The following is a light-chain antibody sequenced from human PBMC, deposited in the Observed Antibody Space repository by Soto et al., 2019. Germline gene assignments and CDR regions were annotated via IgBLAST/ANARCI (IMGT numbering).Light chain of an antibody. CDR2: DAS. V-gene: IGKV3-11*01. Sequence: EIVLTQSPATLSLSPGEGATLSCRASQSVRSYLAWFQQKLGQPPRLLIDDASKRATGIPARFSGSGSGTDFTLTISSLEPDDFAVYYCQQRSDWPITFGQGTRLDIK. CDR3: QQRSDWPIT. CDR1: QSVRSY. J-gene: IGKJ5*01.